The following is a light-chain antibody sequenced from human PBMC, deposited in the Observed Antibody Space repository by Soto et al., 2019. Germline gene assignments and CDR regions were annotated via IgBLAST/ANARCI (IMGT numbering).Light chain of an antibody. CDR3: QQYNNWPPVRT. J-gene: IGKJ1*01. V-gene: IGKV3-15*01. CDR1: QSLSRN. Sequence: EIVMTQSPDTLSVSPGEGGTLSCRASQSLSRNVAWYQQKPGQAPRLLIYGGSTRVTGIPARFSGSGSGTECTLTISSLQSEDFGVYYCQQYNNWPPVRTFGQGTKVEIK. CDR2: GGS.